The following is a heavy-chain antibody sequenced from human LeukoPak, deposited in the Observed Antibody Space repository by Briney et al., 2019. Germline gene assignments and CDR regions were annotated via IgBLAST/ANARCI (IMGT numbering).Heavy chain of an antibody. J-gene: IGHJ4*02. CDR2: IYSGGST. D-gene: IGHD3-22*01. Sequence: PGGSLRLSCAASGFTVSSNYMSWVRQAPGKGLEWVSVIYSGGSTYYADSVRGRFTISRDNSKNTLYLQMNSLRAEDTAVYYCARDRHYYDSSGYASDYWGQGTQVTVSS. V-gene: IGHV3-53*01. CDR1: GFTVSSNY. CDR3: ARDRHYYDSSGYASDY.